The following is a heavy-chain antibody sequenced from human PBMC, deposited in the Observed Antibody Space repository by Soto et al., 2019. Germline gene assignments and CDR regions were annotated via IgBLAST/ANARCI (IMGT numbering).Heavy chain of an antibody. CDR1: GYSFTSYW. V-gene: IGHV5-51*01. CDR3: ARHSHAITMYTPLDP. CDR2: IYPGDSDT. D-gene: IGHD3-10*02. J-gene: IGHJ5*02. Sequence: PGESLKISCKGSGYSFTSYWIGWVRQMPGKGLEWMGIIYPGDSDTRYSPSFQGQVTISADKSISTAYLQWSSLKASDTAMYYCARHSHAITMYTPLDPWGQGTLVTVSS.